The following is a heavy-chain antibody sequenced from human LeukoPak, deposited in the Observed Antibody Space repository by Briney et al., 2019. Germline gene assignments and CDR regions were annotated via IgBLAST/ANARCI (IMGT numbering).Heavy chain of an antibody. CDR2: IIPIFGTA. V-gene: IGHV1-69*13. J-gene: IGHJ3*02. CDR3: ARDQNPYSGYDLSAFDI. Sequence: SVKVSCKASGGTFSSYAISWVRQAPGQGLEWMGGIIPIFGTANYAQKFQGRVTITADESTSTAYMELSSLRSEDAAVYYCARDQNPYSGYDLSAFDIWGQGTMVTVSS. CDR1: GGTFSSYA. D-gene: IGHD5-12*01.